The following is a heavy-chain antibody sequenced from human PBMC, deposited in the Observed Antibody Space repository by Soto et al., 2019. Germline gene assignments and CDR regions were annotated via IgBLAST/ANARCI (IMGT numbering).Heavy chain of an antibody. J-gene: IGHJ4*02. CDR3: ATGAASTIFGVARSYYLDY. Sequence: QVQLVQSGAEVKKPGSSVKVSCKASGGTFSSYAISWVRQAPGQGLEWMGGIIPLFGTANYAQKFQGRVTITADESTSTAYMELSSLRSEDTAVYYCATGAASTIFGVARSYYLDYWVQGTLVTVSS. V-gene: IGHV1-69*01. CDR1: GGTFSSYA. D-gene: IGHD3-3*01. CDR2: IIPLFGTA.